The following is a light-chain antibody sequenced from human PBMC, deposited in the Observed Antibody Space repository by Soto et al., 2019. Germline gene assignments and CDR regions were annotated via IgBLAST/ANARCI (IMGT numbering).Light chain of an antibody. CDR3: CSYAGTSYV. Sequence: ALTQPASVSGSPGQSITISCTGTNSDVGTYNLVSWYQQHPGKAPKIMIYEVNKRPSGVSNRFSGSKSGNTASLTISGLQAEDEADYYCCSYAGTSYVFGTGTKVTVL. CDR1: NSDVGTYNL. V-gene: IGLV2-23*02. J-gene: IGLJ1*01. CDR2: EVN.